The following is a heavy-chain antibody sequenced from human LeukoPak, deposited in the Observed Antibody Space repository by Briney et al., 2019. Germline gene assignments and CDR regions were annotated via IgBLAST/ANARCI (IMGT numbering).Heavy chain of an antibody. CDR3: AKLRVGGLRGGSFEY. CDR1: GFTFSTYG. D-gene: IGHD3-16*01. V-gene: IGHV3-23*01. Sequence: GGTLRLSCAASGFTFSTYGMSWVRQAPGKGLEWVSGISGSGSSTYYTDLLKGRFTISRGNSKDTLYLQMTSLRAEDTAVYYCAKLRVGGLRGGSFEYWGQGALVTVSS. J-gene: IGHJ4*02. CDR2: ISGSGSST.